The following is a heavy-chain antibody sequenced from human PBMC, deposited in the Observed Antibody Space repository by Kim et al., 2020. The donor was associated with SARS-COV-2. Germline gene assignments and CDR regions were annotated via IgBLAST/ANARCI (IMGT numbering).Heavy chain of an antibody. J-gene: IGHJ5*02. D-gene: IGHD1-26*01. CDR3: VKRSASGVGGDL. Sequence: YADSVKGRFTISRDNSKNTLYLQMSSLRPEDTAVYHCVKRSASGVGGDLWGQGTLVTVSS. V-gene: IGHV3-64D*09.